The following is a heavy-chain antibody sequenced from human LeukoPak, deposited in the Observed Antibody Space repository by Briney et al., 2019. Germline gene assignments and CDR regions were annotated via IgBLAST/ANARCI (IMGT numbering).Heavy chain of an antibody. CDR1: GGTLSSYA. V-gene: IGHV1-69*04. D-gene: IGHD4-11*01. CDR3: ARDHSNHAFDI. CDR2: IIPILGIA. Sequence: GASVKVSCKASGGTLSSYAISWVRQAPGQGLEWMGRIIPILGIANYAQKFQGRVTITADKSTSTAYMEPSSLRSDDTAVYYCARDHSNHAFDIWGQGTMVTVSS. J-gene: IGHJ3*02.